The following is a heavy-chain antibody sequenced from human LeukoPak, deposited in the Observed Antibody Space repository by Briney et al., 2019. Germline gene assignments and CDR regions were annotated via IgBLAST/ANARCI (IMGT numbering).Heavy chain of an antibody. Sequence: GGSLRLSCAASGFIFSTYVMHWVRQAPGKGLEWVSSVSSSGTYVYSADSVKGQFTISRDNAKNSLSLQMNSLRAEDSAVYYCAGIAVVVNEGKPFDVWGQGTMVTVSS. D-gene: IGHD2-15*01. V-gene: IGHV3-21*01. CDR3: AGIAVVVNEGKPFDV. J-gene: IGHJ3*01. CDR1: GFIFSTYV. CDR2: VSSSGTYV.